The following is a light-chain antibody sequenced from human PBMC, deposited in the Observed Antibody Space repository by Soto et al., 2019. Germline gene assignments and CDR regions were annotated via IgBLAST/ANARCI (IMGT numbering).Light chain of an antibody. CDR3: QPANSFPLT. Sequence: DIQMTQSPSSVSASVGDRVTITCRASQGISSWLAWYQQKPGTAPKLLIYAASTLQSGVPSTFSGSGSGTQFSLTITSLQPEDCATYYCQPANSFPLTFGGGTKVEIK. CDR2: AAS. V-gene: IGKV1-12*01. CDR1: QGISSW. J-gene: IGKJ4*01.